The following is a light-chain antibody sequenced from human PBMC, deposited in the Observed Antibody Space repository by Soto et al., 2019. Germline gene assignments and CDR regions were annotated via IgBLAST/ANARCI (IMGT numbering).Light chain of an antibody. CDR3: QKYGNSPLT. V-gene: IGKV3-20*01. CDR1: QRVSANY. J-gene: IGKJ4*01. CDR2: GES. Sequence: ELTQSPGTLSLSPGESAILSCRGSQRVSANYLAWYLQKPGQPPSILVYGESSRATGIADRFSGSGSGTDLNLTISRLEPEDFGMFYCQKYGNSPLTCGGGTKVDIK.